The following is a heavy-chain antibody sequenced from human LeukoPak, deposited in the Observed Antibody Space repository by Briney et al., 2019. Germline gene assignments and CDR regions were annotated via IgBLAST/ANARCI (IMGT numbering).Heavy chain of an antibody. V-gene: IGHV4-59*01. D-gene: IGHD3-10*01. CDR1: GGSISSYY. CDR3: ARGLWFGELVDY. Sequence: ASETLSLTCTVSGGSISSYYWSWIRQLPGKGLEWIGYIYYSGSTNYNPSLKSRVTISVDTSKNQFSLKLSSVTAADTAVYYCARGLWFGELVDYWGQGTLVTVSS. CDR2: IYYSGST. J-gene: IGHJ4*02.